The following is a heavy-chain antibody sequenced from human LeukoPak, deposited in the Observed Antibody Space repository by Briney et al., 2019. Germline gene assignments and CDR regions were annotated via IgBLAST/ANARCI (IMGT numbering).Heavy chain of an antibody. CDR3: VRAKISAAGVWLFDP. CDR1: GGSISSNY. J-gene: IGHJ5*02. CDR2: IYNTGST. Sequence: SETLSLACTVSGGSISSNYWNWIRQPAGKGLEWIGRIYNTGSTNYNPSLESRVTMSVGTSKNQFSLKLSSVTAADTAVYYCVRAKISAAGVWLFDPWGQGTLITVSS. D-gene: IGHD6-13*01. V-gene: IGHV4-4*07.